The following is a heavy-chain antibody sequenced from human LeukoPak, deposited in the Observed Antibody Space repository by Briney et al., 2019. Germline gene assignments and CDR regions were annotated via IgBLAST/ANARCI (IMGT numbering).Heavy chain of an antibody. D-gene: IGHD6-13*01. CDR1: GGTFSSYA. V-gene: IGHV1-69*05. J-gene: IGHJ4*02. CDR3: ARGLGTGSKLVHRY. Sequence: ASVKVSCKASGGTFSSYAISWVRRAPGQGLEWMGGIIPIFGTANYAQKFQGRVTITTDESTSTAYMELSSLRSEDTAVYYCARGLGTGSKLVHRYWGQGTLVTVSS. CDR2: IIPIFGTA.